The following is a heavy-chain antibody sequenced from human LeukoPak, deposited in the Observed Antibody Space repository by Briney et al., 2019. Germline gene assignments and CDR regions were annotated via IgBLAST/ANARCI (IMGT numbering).Heavy chain of an antibody. CDR1: GFTFSGFG. D-gene: IGHD4-17*01. V-gene: IGHV3-30*18. Sequence: GGSLRLSCAASGFTFSGFGMHWVRQAPGKGLEWVAVISYDESKKYYADSVKGRFTISRDNSKNTVFLQMNSLRAEDTAVYYCAKNFYGDYNVFFDYWGQGTLVTVSS. CDR3: AKNFYGDYNVFFDY. CDR2: ISYDESKK. J-gene: IGHJ4*02.